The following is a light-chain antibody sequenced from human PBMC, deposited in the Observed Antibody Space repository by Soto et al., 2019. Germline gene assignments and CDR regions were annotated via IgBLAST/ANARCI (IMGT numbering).Light chain of an antibody. V-gene: IGLV4-69*01. Sequence: QSVLTQSPSASASLGASVKLTCTLSSGHSSYAIAWHQQQPEKGPRYLMKINIDGRHSKGDGIPDRFSGSSSGAERYLPISSLQSEDEADYYCQTWDTGMHVVFGGGTKLTVL. J-gene: IGLJ2*01. CDR2: INIDGRH. CDR3: QTWDTGMHVV. CDR1: SGHSSYA.